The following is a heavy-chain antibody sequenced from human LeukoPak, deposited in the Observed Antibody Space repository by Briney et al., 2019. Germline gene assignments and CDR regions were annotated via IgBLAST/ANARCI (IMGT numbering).Heavy chain of an antibody. D-gene: IGHD1-26*01. J-gene: IGHJ3*02. Sequence: GGSLRLSCAASGLTFSSYSMNWVRQAPGKGLEWVSSIGSRSTYTYSADSVKGRFIISRDNAKNSLYLQMNSLRAGDTAVYYCARGGLSFDAFDIWGKGTMVTVSS. CDR3: ARGGLSFDAFDI. CDR1: GLTFSSYS. V-gene: IGHV3-21*01. CDR2: IGSRSTYT.